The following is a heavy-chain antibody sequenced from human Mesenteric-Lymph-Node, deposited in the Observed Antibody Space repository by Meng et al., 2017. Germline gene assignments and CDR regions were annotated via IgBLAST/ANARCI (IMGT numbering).Heavy chain of an antibody. Sequence: GESLKISCAASGFTFSSYWMSWVRQAPGKGLEWVANIKQDGSEKYYVDSVKGRFTISRDNAKNSLYLQMNSLRAEDTAVYYCASSGYWSHSYDAFDIWGQGRMVTVSS. CDR2: IKQDGSEK. CDR3: ASSGYWSHSYDAFDI. CDR1: GFTFSSYW. V-gene: IGHV3-7*01. J-gene: IGHJ3*02. D-gene: IGHD3-22*01.